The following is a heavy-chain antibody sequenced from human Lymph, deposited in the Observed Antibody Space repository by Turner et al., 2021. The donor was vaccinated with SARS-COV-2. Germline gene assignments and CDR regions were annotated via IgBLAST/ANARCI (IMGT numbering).Heavy chain of an antibody. Sequence: EVQLLESGGGLVQPGGSLRLSCAASGFTFSSYAMSWVRRAPGKGRQWVSTISGSGGSTYYADSVKGRFTISRDKSKNTLYLQMNSLRAEDTAVYYCAKNEMAMIVVVITLFDYWGQGTLVTVSS. CDR1: GFTFSSYA. D-gene: IGHD3-22*01. CDR2: ISGSGGST. CDR3: AKNEMAMIVVVITLFDY. V-gene: IGHV3-23*01. J-gene: IGHJ4*02.